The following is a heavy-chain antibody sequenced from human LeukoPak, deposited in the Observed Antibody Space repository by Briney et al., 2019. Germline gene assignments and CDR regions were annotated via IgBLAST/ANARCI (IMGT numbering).Heavy chain of an antibody. V-gene: IGHV3-74*01. CDR3: ARGRYSGNYYIDY. CDR1: GFTFSSFW. J-gene: IGHJ4*02. Sequence: GGSLRLSCTTSGFTFSSFWMYWVHQAPGKGLVWVSHINSDGSSTSYADSVKGRFTISRGNAKNTLYLQMNSLRAEDTAVYYCARGRYSGNYYIDYWGQGTLVTVSS. CDR2: INSDGSST. D-gene: IGHD1-26*01.